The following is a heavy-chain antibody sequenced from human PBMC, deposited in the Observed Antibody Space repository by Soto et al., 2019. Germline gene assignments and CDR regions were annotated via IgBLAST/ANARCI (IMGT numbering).Heavy chain of an antibody. Sequence: PGGSLRLSCAASGFTFSSYAMHWVRQAPGKGLEYVSAISSNGGSTYYANPVKGRFTISRDNSKNTLYLQMGSLGAEDMAVYYCARARITFGGVIVIGPFDYWGQGTLVTVSS. CDR1: GFTFSSYA. J-gene: IGHJ4*02. CDR3: ARARITFGGVIVIGPFDY. V-gene: IGHV3-64*01. CDR2: ISSNGGST. D-gene: IGHD3-16*02.